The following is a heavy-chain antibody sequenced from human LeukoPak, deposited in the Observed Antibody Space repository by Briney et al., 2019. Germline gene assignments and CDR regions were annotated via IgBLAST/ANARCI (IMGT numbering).Heavy chain of an antibody. CDR3: ARRVAVAGQGNYFDY. CDR2: IYYSGST. J-gene: IGHJ4*02. D-gene: IGHD6-19*01. V-gene: IGHV4-39*01. CDR1: GGSISSSSYY. Sequence: SETLSLTCTVSGGSISSSSYYWGWIRQPPGKGLEWIGSIYYSGSTYYNPSLKSRVTIPVDTSKNQFSLKLSSVTAADTAVYYCARRVAVAGQGNYFDYWGQGTLVTVSS.